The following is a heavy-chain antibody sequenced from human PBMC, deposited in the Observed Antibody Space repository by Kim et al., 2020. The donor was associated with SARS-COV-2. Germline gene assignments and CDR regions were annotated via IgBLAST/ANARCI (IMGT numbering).Heavy chain of an antibody. CDR1: GFTFSSYA. CDR2: ISGSGGST. CDR3: AKGGSVYYFDY. J-gene: IGHJ4*02. V-gene: IGHV3-23*01. D-gene: IGHD3-10*01. Sequence: GGSLRLSCAASGFTFSSYAMRWVRQAPGKGLEWVSSISGSGGSTYYADSVKGRFTISRDNSKNTLYLQMNSLRAEDTAVYYCAKGGSVYYFDYWGQGTLVTVSS.